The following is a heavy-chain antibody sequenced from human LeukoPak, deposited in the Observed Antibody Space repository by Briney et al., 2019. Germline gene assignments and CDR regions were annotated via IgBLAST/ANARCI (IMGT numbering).Heavy chain of an antibody. J-gene: IGHJ4*02. Sequence: SETLSLTCTVSGGSISSYYWSWIRQPPGKGLEWVGYSFFSGSTNYNPSLKSRVTISLDTSKNQFSLRLNSVTAADTAVYYCARGGLSSGWYGWGQGTLVTVSS. V-gene: IGHV4-59*01. CDR2: SFFSGST. CDR3: ARGGLSSGWYG. CDR1: GGSISSYY. D-gene: IGHD6-19*01.